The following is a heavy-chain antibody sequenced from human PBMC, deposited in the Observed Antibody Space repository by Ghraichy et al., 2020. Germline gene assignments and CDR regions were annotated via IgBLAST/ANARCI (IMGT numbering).Heavy chain of an antibody. J-gene: IGHJ4*02. CDR2: IKSDGSST. V-gene: IGHV3-74*01. CDR3: AREYCSGGRCYFGTGGSHFDY. D-gene: IGHD2-15*01. Sequence: GGSLRLSCAASGFTLSNYWMHWVRQAPGKGLVWVSRIKSDGSSTSYADSVKGRFTISRDNAKNTVYLQMNSLRAEDTAMYYCAREYCSGGRCYFGTGGSHFDYWGQGTLVTVSS. CDR1: GFTLSNYW.